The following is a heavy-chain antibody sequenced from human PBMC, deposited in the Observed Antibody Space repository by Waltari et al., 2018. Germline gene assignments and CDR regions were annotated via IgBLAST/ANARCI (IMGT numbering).Heavy chain of an antibody. Sequence: QVQLVQSGAEVKKPGASVKVSCKASGYTFTSYAMHWVRQAPGQRLEWMGWINAGNGNTKYSQKFQGRVTITRDTSASTAYMELSSLRSEDTAVYYCARVSAGPLIAAAGTGLFDYWGQGTLVTVSS. CDR3: ARVSAGPLIAAAGTGLFDY. CDR2: INAGNGNT. CDR1: GYTFTSYA. V-gene: IGHV1-3*01. D-gene: IGHD6-13*01. J-gene: IGHJ4*02.